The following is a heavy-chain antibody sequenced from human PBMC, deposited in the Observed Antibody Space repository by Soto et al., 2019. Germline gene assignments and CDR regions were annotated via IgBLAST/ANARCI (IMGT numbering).Heavy chain of an antibody. D-gene: IGHD2-8*01. CDR2: ISGYNGDT. CDR1: DYTFTRYG. V-gene: IGHV1-18*01. J-gene: IGHJ6*02. CDR3: AKNGQPPYYYYGMDV. Sequence: QGQLVQSRAELKKPGASVKVSCKASDYTFTRYGISWVRQAPGQGLEWMGWISGYNGDTNYAQKFQGRVTMTIDTSTTTAYMELRSLTSYDTAGYYCAKNGQPPYYYYGMDVWGQGTTVTVSS.